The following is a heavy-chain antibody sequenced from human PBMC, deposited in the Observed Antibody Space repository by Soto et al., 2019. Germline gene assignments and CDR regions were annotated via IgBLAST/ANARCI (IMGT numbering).Heavy chain of an antibody. Sequence: SETLSLTCTVSGGSISSSSYYWGWIRQPPGKGLEWIGSIYYSGSTYYNPSLKSRVTISVDTSKNQFSLKLSSVTAADTAVHYCARLSDGYNTDFDYWGQGTLVTVSS. CDR2: IYYSGST. D-gene: IGHD5-12*01. CDR3: ARLSDGYNTDFDY. CDR1: GGSISSSSYY. V-gene: IGHV4-39*01. J-gene: IGHJ4*02.